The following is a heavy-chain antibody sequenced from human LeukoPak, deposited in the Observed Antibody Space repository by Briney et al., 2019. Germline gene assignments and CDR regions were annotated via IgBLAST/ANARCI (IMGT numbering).Heavy chain of an antibody. CDR1: GFTFSSYG. J-gene: IGHJ5*02. CDR2: IRYDGSNK. Sequence: GGSLRLSCAASGFTFSSYGMHWVRQAPGKGLEWVAFIRYDGSNKYYADSVKGRFTISRDNSKNTLYLQMNSLRAEDTAVYYCARESGELLRNWFDPWGQGTLVTVSS. CDR3: ARESGELLRNWFDP. D-gene: IGHD1-26*01. V-gene: IGHV3-30*02.